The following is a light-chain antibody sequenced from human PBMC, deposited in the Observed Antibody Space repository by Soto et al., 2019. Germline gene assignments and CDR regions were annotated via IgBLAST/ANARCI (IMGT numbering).Light chain of an antibody. CDR1: QSISSW. V-gene: IGKV1-5*01. J-gene: IGKJ5*01. CDR2: DAS. Sequence: DIQMTQSPSTLPASVGDRVTITCRASQSISSWLAWYQQKPGKAPKLLIYDASSLESGVPSRFSGSGSGTEFTLTISSLQPDDFATYYCQQYNSYPITFGQVTRREIK. CDR3: QQYNSYPIT.